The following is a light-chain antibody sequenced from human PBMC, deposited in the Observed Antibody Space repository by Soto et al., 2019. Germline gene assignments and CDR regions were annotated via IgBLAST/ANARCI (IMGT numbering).Light chain of an antibody. J-gene: IGKJ1*01. CDR3: QQYGCSPGT. CDR1: QSVSSNQ. V-gene: IGKV3-20*01. Sequence: EFVLTQSPGTLSLSPGERATLSCRTSQSVSSNQLAWYQQKPGQAPRLLIYGASSRTTGIPDRFSGSGSGTNFTLTISRLEIEDCAGYYCQQYGCSPGTFCQGTKVEIK. CDR2: GAS.